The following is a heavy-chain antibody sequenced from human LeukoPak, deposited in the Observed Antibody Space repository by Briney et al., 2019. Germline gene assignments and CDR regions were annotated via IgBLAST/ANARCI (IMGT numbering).Heavy chain of an antibody. V-gene: IGHV4-31*03. CDR2: IYNSGST. CDR1: GGSISSGGYY. Sequence: SQTLSLTCTVSGGSISSGGYYWSWIRQHPGKGLEWIGYIYNSGSTYYNPSLKSRVTISVDTSKNQFSLKLSSVTAADTAVYYCAREERAWFDPWGQGTLVTVSS. J-gene: IGHJ5*02. CDR3: AREERAWFDP.